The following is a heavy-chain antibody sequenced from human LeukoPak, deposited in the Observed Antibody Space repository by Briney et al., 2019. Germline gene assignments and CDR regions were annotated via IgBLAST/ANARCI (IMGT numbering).Heavy chain of an antibody. Sequence: SETLSLTCTVSGGSISSYYWSWIRQPPGKGLEWIGYIYYSGSTSYNPSLKSRVTISVDTSKNQFSLKLSSVTAADTAVYYCARLDSYGYAFDYWGQGTLVTVSS. D-gene: IGHD5-18*01. V-gene: IGHV4-59*08. J-gene: IGHJ4*02. CDR2: IYYSGST. CDR1: GGSISSYY. CDR3: ARLDSYGYAFDY.